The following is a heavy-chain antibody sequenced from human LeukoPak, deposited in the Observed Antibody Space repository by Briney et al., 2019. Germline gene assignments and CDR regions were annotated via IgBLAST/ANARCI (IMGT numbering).Heavy chain of an antibody. CDR1: GFTSSDYY. D-gene: IGHD1-26*01. V-gene: IGHV3-7*04. CDR2: IKQDGREK. Sequence: GGSLRLSCAASGFTSSDYYMSWVRQAPGKGLEWVANIKQDGREKYYVDSVKGRFTISRDNAKNSLYLQMNTLRAEDTAVYYCAREVGATNAFDIWGQGTMVTVSS. CDR3: AREVGATNAFDI. J-gene: IGHJ3*02.